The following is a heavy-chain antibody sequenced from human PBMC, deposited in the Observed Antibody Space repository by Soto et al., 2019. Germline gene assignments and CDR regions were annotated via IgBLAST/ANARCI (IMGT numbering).Heavy chain of an antibody. Sequence: ASVKVSCKVSGYTLTELSMHWARQAPGKGLEWMGGFDPEDGETIYAQKFQGRVTMTEDTSTDTAYMELSSLRSEDTAVYYCATAGALVVPAAIRGKGNWFDPWGQGTLVTVSS. CDR1: GYTLTELS. D-gene: IGHD2-2*02. CDR3: ATAGALVVPAAIRGKGNWFDP. J-gene: IGHJ5*02. V-gene: IGHV1-24*01. CDR2: FDPEDGET.